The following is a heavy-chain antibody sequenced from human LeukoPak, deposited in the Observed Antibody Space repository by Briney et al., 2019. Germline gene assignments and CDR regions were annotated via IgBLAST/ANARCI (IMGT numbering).Heavy chain of an antibody. CDR1: GYTFTSYA. V-gene: IGHV7-4-1*02. Sequence: ASVKVSCKASGYTFTSYAMNWVRQAPGQGLEWMGWINTNTGNPTYAQGFTGRFVFSLDPSVSTAYLQISTLKAEDTAVYSCASTIDFFAYGMDVWGQGTTVTVSS. J-gene: IGHJ6*02. CDR2: INTNTGNP. CDR3: ASTIDFFAYGMDV. D-gene: IGHD3-3*01.